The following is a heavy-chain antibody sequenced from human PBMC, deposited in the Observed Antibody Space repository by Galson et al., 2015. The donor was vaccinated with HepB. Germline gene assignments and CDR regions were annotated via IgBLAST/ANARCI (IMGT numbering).Heavy chain of an antibody. CDR3: AREIALPRGVAAADGSGGGGRYDY. D-gene: IGHD6-13*01. J-gene: IGHJ4*02. CDR1: GFTFSDYY. V-gene: IGHV3-11*06. CDR2: ISSSSSYT. Sequence: SLRLSCAASGFTFSDYYMSWIRQAPGKGLEWVSYISSSSSYTNYADSVKGRFTISRDNAKNSLYLQMNSLRAEDTAVYYCAREIALPRGVAAADGSGGGGRYDYWGQGTLVTVSS.